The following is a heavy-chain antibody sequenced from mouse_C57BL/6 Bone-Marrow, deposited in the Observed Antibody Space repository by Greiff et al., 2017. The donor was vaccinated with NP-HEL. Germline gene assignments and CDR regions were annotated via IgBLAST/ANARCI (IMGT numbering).Heavy chain of an antibody. D-gene: IGHD2-3*01. J-gene: IGHJ3*01. CDR3: ARHEGGWLLRGAWFAY. V-gene: IGHV1-62-2*01. CDR1: GYTFTEYT. CDR2: FYPGSGSI. Sequence: QVQLQQSGAELVKPGASVKLSCKASGYTFTEYTIHWVKQRSGQGLEWIGWFYPGSGSIMYNEKFKDKATLTADKSSSTVYMELSRLTSEDSAVYFCARHEGGWLLRGAWFAYWGQGTLVTVSA.